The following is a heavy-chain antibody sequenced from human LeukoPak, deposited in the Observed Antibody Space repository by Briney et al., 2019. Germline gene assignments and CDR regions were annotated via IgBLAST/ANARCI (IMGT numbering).Heavy chain of an antibody. Sequence: GGSLRLSCAASGFTFSSYSMNWVRQAPGKGLEWVPYISSSSSTIYYADSVKGRFTISRDNAKNSLYLQMNSLRAEDTAVYYCARDQVGDSYDFWSGYYTPNYFGYWGQGTLVTVSS. V-gene: IGHV3-48*01. CDR2: ISSSSSTI. D-gene: IGHD3-3*01. CDR3: ARDQVGDSYDFWSGYYTPNYFGY. CDR1: GFTFSSYS. J-gene: IGHJ4*02.